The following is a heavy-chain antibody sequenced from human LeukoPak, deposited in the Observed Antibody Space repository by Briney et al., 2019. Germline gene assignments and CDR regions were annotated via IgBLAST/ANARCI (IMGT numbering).Heavy chain of an antibody. J-gene: IGHJ6*02. CDR1: GFTFDDYG. Sequence: PGGSLRLSCAASGFTFDDYGMSWVRQAPGKGLEWVSGINWNGGSTGYADSVKGRFTISRDNAKNSLYPQMNSLRAEDTALYYCAREGSRYSSSWYAYYYYYGMDVWGQGTTVTVSS. D-gene: IGHD6-13*01. V-gene: IGHV3-20*04. CDR2: INWNGGST. CDR3: AREGSRYSSSWYAYYYYYGMDV.